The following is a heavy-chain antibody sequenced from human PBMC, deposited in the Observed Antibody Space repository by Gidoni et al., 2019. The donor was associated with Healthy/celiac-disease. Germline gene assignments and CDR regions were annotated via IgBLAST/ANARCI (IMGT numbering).Heavy chain of an antibody. CDR3: AKVREWRSYTGGFDY. CDR1: GFTFSSYA. Sequence: EVQLLESGGGLVQPGGSLRLSCAASGFTFSSYAMSWVRQAPGKGLEWVSAISGSGGSTYYAASVKGRFTISRDNSKNTLYLQMNSLRAEDTAVYYCAKVREWRSYTGGFDYWGQGTLVTVSS. D-gene: IGHD1-26*01. V-gene: IGHV3-23*01. CDR2: ISGSGGST. J-gene: IGHJ4*02.